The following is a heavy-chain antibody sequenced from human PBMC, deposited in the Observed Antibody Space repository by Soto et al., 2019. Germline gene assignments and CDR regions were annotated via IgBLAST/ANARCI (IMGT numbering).Heavy chain of an antibody. D-gene: IGHD3-3*01. CDR3: ARELGAIFDVDC. CDR2: ISNDERQK. J-gene: IGHJ4*02. CDR1: GFTFNNYA. V-gene: IGHV3-30*04. Sequence: QVQLVESGGGVVQPGTSLRLSCEASGFTFNNYAMHWVRQAPGKGLDWVAVISNDERQKYYADSVKGRFTISRDNSKNVLYLQMNSLRVEDTALYYCARELGAIFDVDCWGQGTLVTVSS.